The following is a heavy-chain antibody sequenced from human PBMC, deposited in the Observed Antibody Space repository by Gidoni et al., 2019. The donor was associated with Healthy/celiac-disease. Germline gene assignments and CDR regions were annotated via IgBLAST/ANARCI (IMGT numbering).Heavy chain of an antibody. D-gene: IGHD3-22*01. Sequence: EVQLVESGGGLVKPGGSLRLSCAASGFTFSNAWMSWVRQAPGKGLEGVGRIKSKTDGGTTDYAAPVKGRFTISRDDSKNTLYLQMNSLKTEDTAVYYCTTDPPPTMIVVVRDPWGQGTLVTVSS. J-gene: IGHJ5*02. CDR2: IKSKTDGGTT. CDR1: GFTFSNAW. V-gene: IGHV3-15*01. CDR3: TTDPPPTMIVVVRDP.